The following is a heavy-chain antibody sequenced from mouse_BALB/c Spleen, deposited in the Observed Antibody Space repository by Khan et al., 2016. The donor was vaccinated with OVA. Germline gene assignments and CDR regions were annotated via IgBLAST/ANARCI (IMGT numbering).Heavy chain of an antibody. CDR3: AKTASIKY. D-gene: IGHD1-2*01. CDR1: GYSITSGYG. J-gene: IGHJ2*01. CDR2: ISYSGST. V-gene: IGHV3-2*02. Sequence: EVQLQESGPGLVKPSQSLSLTCTVTGYSITSGYGWNWIRQFAGNKLEWMGYISYSGSTDYKPSIKSRISINRDTSKKQFFLQLNSVTTEDTATYYCAKTASIKYWGQGTTLTGSS.